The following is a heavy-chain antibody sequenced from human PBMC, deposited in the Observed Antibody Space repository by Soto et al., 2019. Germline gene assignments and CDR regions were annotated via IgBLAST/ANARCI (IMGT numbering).Heavy chain of an antibody. CDR1: AYSFTSYW. J-gene: IGHJ6*02. CDR2: IDPSDSCT. V-gene: IGHV5-10-1*01. Sequence: PGESLKISCKGSAYSFTSYWISWVRQMPGKGLEWMGKIDPSDSCTNCSPSFQGHVTISADKSITTAYLQWSSLKASDTAMYYCASNKHRNCYCDMDVWDQGTTVAVSS. CDR3: ASNKHRNCYCDMDV.